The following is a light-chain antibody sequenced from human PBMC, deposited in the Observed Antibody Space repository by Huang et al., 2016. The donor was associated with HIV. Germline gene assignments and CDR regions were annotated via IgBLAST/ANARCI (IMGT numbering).Light chain of an antibody. CDR1: QDITNY. Sequence: DIQMTQSPSSLSAFIGDRVTITCHASQDITNYVNWYQQIPGKAPKLRIYGASILQRGVPSRFSGLGSGTLFTFTIASLQPEDIATYYCQQYDNLPRTFGGGTKV. CDR3: QQYDNLPRT. V-gene: IGKV1-33*01. J-gene: IGKJ4*01. CDR2: GAS.